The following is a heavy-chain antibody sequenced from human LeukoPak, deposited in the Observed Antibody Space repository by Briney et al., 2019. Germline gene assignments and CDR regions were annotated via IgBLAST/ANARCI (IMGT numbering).Heavy chain of an antibody. J-gene: IGHJ4*02. CDR1: GFTFSNYA. V-gene: IGHV3-53*04. Sequence: GGSLRLSCAASGFTFSNYAMNWVRQAPGKGLEWVSVIYSGGSTYYADSVKGRFTISRHNSKNTLYLQMNSLRAEDTAVYYCARWEYGSGSSAYWGQGTLVTVSS. CDR3: ARWEYGSGSSAY. CDR2: IYSGGST. D-gene: IGHD3-10*01.